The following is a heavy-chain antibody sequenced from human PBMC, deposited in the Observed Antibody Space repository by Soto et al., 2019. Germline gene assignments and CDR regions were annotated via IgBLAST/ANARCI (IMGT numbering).Heavy chain of an antibody. J-gene: IGHJ4*02. CDR2: INPSGDST. D-gene: IGHD6-6*01. Sequence: DSVKVSCKAAGYTFTSYYMHWVRQTPGQGLEWMGIINPSGDSTSYAQKFQGRVTMTRDTSTSTVYMELSSLRSEDTAVYYCARVGSIAARPFYYFDYWGQGTLVTVSS. CDR1: GYTFTSYY. V-gene: IGHV1-46*01. CDR3: ARVGSIAARPFYYFDY.